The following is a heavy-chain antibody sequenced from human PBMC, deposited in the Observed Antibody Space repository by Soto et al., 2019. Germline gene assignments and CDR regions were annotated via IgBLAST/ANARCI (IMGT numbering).Heavy chain of an antibody. CDR2: IYYSGTT. CDR3: ARGDYGALRVGDF. J-gene: IGHJ4*02. V-gene: IGHV4-31*03. Sequence: QVQLQESGPGLVKPSQTLSLTCTVSGGSISSGNYYWSWIRQHPGNGLEWVGSIYYSGTTYYNPSLESRVTMSLGTSKTQFSLKLSPVTAADTAVYYCARGDYGALRVGDFWGQGTLVTVSS. D-gene: IGHD4-17*01. CDR1: GGSISSGNYY.